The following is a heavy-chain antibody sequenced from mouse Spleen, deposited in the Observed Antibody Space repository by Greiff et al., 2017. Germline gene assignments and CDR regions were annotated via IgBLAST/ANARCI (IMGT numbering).Heavy chain of an antibody. CDR2: IYPGDGDT. V-gene: IGHV1-80*01. CDR1: GYAFSSYW. Sequence: QVQLQQSGAELVKPGASVKISCKASGYAFSSYWMNWVKQRPGKGLEWIGQIYPGDGDTNYNGKFKGKATLTADKSSSTAYMQLSSLTSEDSAVYFWARGGDGYYVAWFAYWGQGTLVTVSA. D-gene: IGHD2-3*01. J-gene: IGHJ3*01. CDR3: ARGGDGYYVAWFAY.